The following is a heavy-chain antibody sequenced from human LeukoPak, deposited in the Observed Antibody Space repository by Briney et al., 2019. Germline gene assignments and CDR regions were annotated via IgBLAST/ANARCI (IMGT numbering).Heavy chain of an antibody. D-gene: IGHD4-17*01. Sequence: GASVKVSCKASGYTFTGYYMHWVRQAPGQGLEWMGWINPNSGGTNYAQKFQGRVTMTRDTSISTAYMELSRLRSGDTAVYYCATPHFADYGDSERRFDPWGQGTLVTVSS. CDR1: GYTFTGYY. J-gene: IGHJ5*02. CDR3: ATPHFADYGDSERRFDP. CDR2: INPNSGGT. V-gene: IGHV1-2*02.